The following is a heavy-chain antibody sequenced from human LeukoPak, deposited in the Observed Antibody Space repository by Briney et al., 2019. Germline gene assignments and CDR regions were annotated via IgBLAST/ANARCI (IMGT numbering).Heavy chain of an antibody. J-gene: IGHJ4*02. D-gene: IGHD6-13*01. CDR2: MYHSGST. CDR3: ARDRSSSSPWELNKYYFDY. CDR1: GYSISSGYY. Sequence: SETLSLTCTVSGYSISSGYYWGWIRQPPGKGLEWIGSMYHSGSTYYNPSLKSRVTISVDTSKYQLSLKLSSVTAADTAVYYCARDRSSSSPWELNKYYFDYWGQGTLVTVSS. V-gene: IGHV4-38-2*02.